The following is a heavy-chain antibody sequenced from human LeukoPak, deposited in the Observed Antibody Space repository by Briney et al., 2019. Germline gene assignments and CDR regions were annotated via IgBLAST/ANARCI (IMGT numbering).Heavy chain of an antibody. Sequence: GGSLRLSCAASGFTFSSYGMHWVRQAPGKGLEWVAFIRYDGSNKYYADSVKGRFTISRDNSKNTLYLQMNSLRAEDTAVYYCAIAGGIAAAALPYYFDYWGQGTLVTVSS. J-gene: IGHJ4*02. CDR1: GFTFSSYG. D-gene: IGHD6-13*01. CDR3: AIAGGIAAAALPYYFDY. CDR2: IRYDGSNK. V-gene: IGHV3-30*02.